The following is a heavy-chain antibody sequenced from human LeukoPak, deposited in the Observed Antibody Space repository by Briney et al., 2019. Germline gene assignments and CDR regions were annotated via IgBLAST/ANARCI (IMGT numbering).Heavy chain of an antibody. Sequence: PGGSLRLSCAASGFTFSSYAMHWVRQAPGKGLEWVAVISYDGSNKYYADSVKGRFTISRDNSENTLYLQMNSLRAEDTAVYYCARANVYCSSTSCKPGDYWGQGSLVTVSS. CDR3: ARANVYCSSTSCKPGDY. D-gene: IGHD2-2*01. CDR2: ISYDGSNK. CDR1: GFTFSSYA. V-gene: IGHV3-30-3*01. J-gene: IGHJ4*02.